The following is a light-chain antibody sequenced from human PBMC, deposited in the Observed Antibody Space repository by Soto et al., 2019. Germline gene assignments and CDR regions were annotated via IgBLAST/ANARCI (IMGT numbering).Light chain of an antibody. CDR2: DVS. CDR3: SSYTSSSPYV. J-gene: IGLJ1*01. CDR1: SSDVGAYNY. Sequence: QSALTQPASVSGSPGQSITISCTGTSSDVGAYNYVSWYQQHPGKAPKLMIYDVSNRPSGVSNRFSGSKSGNTASLTISWLQAEDEADYYCSSYTSSSPYVFGTGTKVTVL. V-gene: IGLV2-14*01.